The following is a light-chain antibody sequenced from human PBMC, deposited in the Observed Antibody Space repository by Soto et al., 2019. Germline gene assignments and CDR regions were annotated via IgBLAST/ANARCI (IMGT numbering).Light chain of an antibody. V-gene: IGKV3-15*01. CDR3: QQSNNWPPLT. CDR2: GAS. Sequence: EILLTQSPGTLSWSPGERATLSGRASRGVSSDLAWYQQKPGQAPRLLIYGASTRATGIPARFSGSGSGTEFTLTISSLKSEDFAVYYCQQSNNWPPLTFGEWTQVDIK. CDR1: RGVSSD. J-gene: IGKJ4*01.